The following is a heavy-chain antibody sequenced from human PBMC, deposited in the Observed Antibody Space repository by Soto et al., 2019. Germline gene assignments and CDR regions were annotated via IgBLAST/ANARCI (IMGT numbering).Heavy chain of an antibody. CDR2: TSYDGTSN. Sequence: QVQLVESGGGVGQPGRSLRLSCVASGFTFSSFAMHWVRQAPGKGLEWVAATSYDGTSNFYSGSVKGRFTISRDNSKNTLNLEMNGLRAEDTAIYYCARDRCGDCFDWYFDLWGQGTLLTVSS. CDR1: GFTFSSFA. D-gene: IGHD2-21*02. V-gene: IGHV3-30-3*01. J-gene: IGHJ2*01. CDR3: ARDRCGDCFDWYFDL.